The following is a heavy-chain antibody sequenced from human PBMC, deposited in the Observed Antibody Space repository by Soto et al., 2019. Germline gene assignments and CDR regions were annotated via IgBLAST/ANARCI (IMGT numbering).Heavy chain of an antibody. D-gene: IGHD6-19*01. V-gene: IGHV3-30-3*01. CDR2: ISYDGSNK. Sequence: GGSLRLSCAASGFTFSSYAMHWVRQAPGKGLEWVAVISYDGSNKYYADSVKGRFTISRDSSKNTLYLQMNSLRAEDTAVYYCASLAVAGKIVDYWGQGTLVTVSS. CDR1: GFTFSSYA. J-gene: IGHJ4*02. CDR3: ASLAVAGKIVDY.